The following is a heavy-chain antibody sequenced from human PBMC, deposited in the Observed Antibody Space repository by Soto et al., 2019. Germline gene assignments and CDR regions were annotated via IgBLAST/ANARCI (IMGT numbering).Heavy chain of an antibody. CDR1: GFTFSSYG. D-gene: IGHD1-1*01. J-gene: IGHJ3*02. Sequence: GSLRLSCAASGFTFSSYGMHWVRQAPGKGLEWVAVIWYDGSNKYYADSVKGRFTISRDNSKNTLYLQMNSLRAEDTAVYYCARERDGYNSNDAFDIWGQGTMVT. CDR3: ARERDGYNSNDAFDI. V-gene: IGHV3-33*01. CDR2: IWYDGSNK.